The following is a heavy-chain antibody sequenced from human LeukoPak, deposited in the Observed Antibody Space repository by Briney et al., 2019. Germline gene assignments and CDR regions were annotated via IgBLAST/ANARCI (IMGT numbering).Heavy chain of an antibody. CDR3: AKDGRTTATY. Sequence: GGSLRLSCAASGFTFSSYGMHWVRQAPGKGLEWVAFIRYDGSNKYNVDSVKGRFTISRDNSKNTLYLQMNSLRPEDTAVYYCAKDGRTTATYWGQGTLVTVSS. J-gene: IGHJ4*02. V-gene: IGHV3-30*02. CDR1: GFTFSSYG. CDR2: IRYDGSNK. D-gene: IGHD4-11*01.